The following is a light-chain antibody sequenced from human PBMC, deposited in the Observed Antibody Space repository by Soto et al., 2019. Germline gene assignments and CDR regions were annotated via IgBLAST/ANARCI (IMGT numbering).Light chain of an antibody. CDR1: ESVNYY. J-gene: IGKJ5*01. Sequence: LLTQSPATLSLSPGESAILSCRASESVNYYLGWYQQKPGQAPRLLIYDTSNRATGVPARFSGSGSGTDFTLTISRLEPEDFAVYFCQQYGTSLPITFGQGTRLEIK. V-gene: IGKV3-11*01. CDR2: DTS. CDR3: QQYGTSLPIT.